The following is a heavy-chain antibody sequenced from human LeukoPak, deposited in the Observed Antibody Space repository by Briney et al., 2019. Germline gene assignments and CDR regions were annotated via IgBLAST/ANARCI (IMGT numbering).Heavy chain of an antibody. Sequence: GGSLRLSCAASGFTFSSYGMHWVRQAPGKGLEWVAVISYDGSNKYYADSVKGRFTISRDNSKNTLYLQMNSLRAEDTAVYYCAKGPQITMVRGVTRHPFDYWGQGTLVTVSS. CDR2: ISYDGSNK. D-gene: IGHD3-10*01. J-gene: IGHJ4*02. V-gene: IGHV3-30*18. CDR3: AKGPQITMVRGVTRHPFDY. CDR1: GFTFSSYG.